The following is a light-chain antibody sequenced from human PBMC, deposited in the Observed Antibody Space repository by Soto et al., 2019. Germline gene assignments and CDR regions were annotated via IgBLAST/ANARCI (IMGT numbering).Light chain of an antibody. J-gene: IGKJ1*01. V-gene: IGKV3-15*01. CDR2: GAS. CDR1: QSVSSN. Sequence: EIVMTQSPATLSVSPGERATLSCRASQSVSSNLAWYQQKPGQAPRFIIFGASTRPTGIPARFSGSGSGTEFTLTISSLQSEDFAVYYCQQYNNWPRTFGQGTKVEIK. CDR3: QQYNNWPRT.